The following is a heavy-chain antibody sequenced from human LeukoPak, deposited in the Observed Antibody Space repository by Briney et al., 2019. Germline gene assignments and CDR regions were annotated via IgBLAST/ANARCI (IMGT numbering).Heavy chain of an antibody. J-gene: IGHJ4*02. V-gene: IGHV3-48*03. CDR2: ISNTESPI. CDR3: ARGNCTSISCFTFDS. CDR1: GFTFRNEE. Sequence: SGGSLRLSCVVSGFTFRNEEMNWVRQAPGKGLEWIAYISNTESPIHYRDSVKGRFTISRDNSKNTLYLQMNNLRAEDTAVYSCARGNCTSISCFTFDSWGQGTQVTVSS. D-gene: IGHD2-2*01.